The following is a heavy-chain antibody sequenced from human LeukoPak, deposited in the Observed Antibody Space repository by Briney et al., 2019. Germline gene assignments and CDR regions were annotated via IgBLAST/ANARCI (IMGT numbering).Heavy chain of an antibody. J-gene: IGHJ5*02. Sequence: LGGSLRLSCAASGFTFSSYGMHWVRQAPGKGLEWVAVISHDGSNIYYGDSVKGRFSISRDNSKNTLYLQMNSLRVEDTAVYYCAKDPYRVVVATGNYLDPWGQGTLVTVSS. CDR2: ISHDGSNI. D-gene: IGHD2-15*01. CDR1: GFTFSSYG. CDR3: AKDPYRVVVATGNYLDP. V-gene: IGHV3-30*18.